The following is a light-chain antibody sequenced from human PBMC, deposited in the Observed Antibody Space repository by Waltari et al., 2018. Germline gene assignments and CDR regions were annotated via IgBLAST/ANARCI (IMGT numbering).Light chain of an antibody. V-gene: IGKV1-5*03. J-gene: IGKJ1*01. CDR2: GAS. CDR3: QQYATYPRT. Sequence: DIQMSQSPSTLSASVGDRVTITCRASRSFSTGLAWYQQKPGKALKLLIYGASTLEIGVPSRFSGSGSGKDFSLTISSLQPDDFATYYCQQYATYPRTFGQGTNVEVK. CDR1: RSFSTG.